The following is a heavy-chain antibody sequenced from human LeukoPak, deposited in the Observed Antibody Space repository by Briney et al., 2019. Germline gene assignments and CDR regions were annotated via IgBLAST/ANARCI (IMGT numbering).Heavy chain of an antibody. CDR2: ISGDGGST. CDR1: GFTFSTYA. Sequence: GGSLRLSCAASGFTFSTYAMSWVPQAPGKGLEWVSPISGDGGSTYYADSVKGRFTISRDNSKNTLYLHMNSLRAEDTAVYHCEKDPYGSFYGNYFDCWGQGTLVTVSS. CDR3: EKDPYGSFYGNYFDC. V-gene: IGHV3-23*01. J-gene: IGHJ4*02. D-gene: IGHD1-26*01.